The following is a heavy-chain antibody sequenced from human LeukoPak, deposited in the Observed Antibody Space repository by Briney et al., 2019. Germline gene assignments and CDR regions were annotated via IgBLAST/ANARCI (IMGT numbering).Heavy chain of an antibody. CDR1: GVSMSSNNW. CDR3: ARHEGFSQKD. CDR2: IHESGST. J-gene: IGHJ4*02. V-gene: IGHV4-4*02. Sequence: PSGTLSLTCAVSGVSMSSNNWWSWVRQPPGKGLEWIGEIHESGSTNYNPSLKSRVTISVDKSKDRFSLKLSSVTAADTAVYYRARHEGFSQKDWGQGTQVTVS.